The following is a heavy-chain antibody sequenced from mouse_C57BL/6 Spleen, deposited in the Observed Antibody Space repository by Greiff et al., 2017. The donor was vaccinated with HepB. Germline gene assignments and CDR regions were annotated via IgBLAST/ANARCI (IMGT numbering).Heavy chain of an antibody. Sequence: VQLKESGPGLVKPSQSLSLTCSVTGYSITSGYYWNWIRQFPGNKLEWMGYISYDGSNNYNPSLKNRISITRDTSKNQFFLKLNSVTTEDTATYYCARGKIYYDYDEEAYYFDYWGQGTTLTVSS. CDR2: ISYDGSN. CDR3: ARGKIYYDYDEEAYYFDY. CDR1: GYSITSGYY. D-gene: IGHD2-4*01. V-gene: IGHV3-6*01. J-gene: IGHJ2*01.